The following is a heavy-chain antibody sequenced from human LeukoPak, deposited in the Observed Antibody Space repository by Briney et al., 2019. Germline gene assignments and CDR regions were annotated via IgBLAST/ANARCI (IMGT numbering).Heavy chain of an antibody. CDR2: IYSGGST. CDR1: GFTVSSNY. CDR3: ARAGDSSGYYPYGVFDI. V-gene: IGHV3-53*01. Sequence: GGSLRLSCAASGFTVSSNYMSWVRQAPGKGLEWVSVIYSGGSTYYSDSVKGRFTISRENSKNTLYLQMNSLRAEDTAVYYCARAGDSSGYYPYGVFDIWGQGTMVTVSS. J-gene: IGHJ3*02. D-gene: IGHD3-22*01.